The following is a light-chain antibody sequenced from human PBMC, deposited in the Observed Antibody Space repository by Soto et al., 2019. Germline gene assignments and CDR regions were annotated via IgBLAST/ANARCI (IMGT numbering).Light chain of an antibody. V-gene: IGLV2-14*03. Sequence: QSVLTQPASVSGSPGQSITISCAGTSADIGAFNYVSWYQHHPGKAPKLLIYDVSDRPSGVSTRFSASQSANTASLTISGLQADDEADYYCSSYSTSSALVFGGGTKFTVL. CDR3: SSYSTSSALV. CDR2: DVS. J-gene: IGLJ2*01. CDR1: SADIGAFNY.